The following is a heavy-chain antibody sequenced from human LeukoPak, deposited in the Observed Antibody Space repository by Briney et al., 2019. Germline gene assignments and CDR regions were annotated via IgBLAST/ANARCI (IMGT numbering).Heavy chain of an antibody. CDR2: IYHSGST. D-gene: IGHD6-13*01. CDR1: GYSISSGYY. CDR3: ARQEIAAAGTYFQH. V-gene: IGHV4-38-2*01. J-gene: IGHJ1*01. Sequence: SETLSLTCAVSGYSISSGYYWGWIRQPPGKGLEWIGSIYHSGSTYYNPSLKSRVTTSVDTSKNQFSLKLSSVTAADTAVYYCARQEIAAAGTYFQHWGQGTLVTVSS.